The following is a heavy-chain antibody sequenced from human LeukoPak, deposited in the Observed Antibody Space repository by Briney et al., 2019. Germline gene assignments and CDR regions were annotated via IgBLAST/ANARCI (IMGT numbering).Heavy chain of an antibody. D-gene: IGHD6-19*01. V-gene: IGHV4-34*01. CDR1: GGSFSGYY. J-gene: IGHJ4*02. CDR2: INHSGST. CDR3: AWAGTEWSIDY. Sequence: SETLSLTCAVYGGSFSGYYWSWIRQPPGKGLEWIGEINHSGSTNYNPSLKSRVTISVDTSKNQFSLKLSSVTAADTAVYYCAWAGTEWSIDYWGQGTLVTVSS.